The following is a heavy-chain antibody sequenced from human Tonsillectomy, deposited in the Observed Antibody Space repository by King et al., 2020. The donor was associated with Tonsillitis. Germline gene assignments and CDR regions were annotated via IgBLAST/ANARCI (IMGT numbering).Heavy chain of an antibody. J-gene: IGHJ4*02. V-gene: IGHV3-21*01. Sequence: VQLVESGGGLVKPGGSLRLSCAASGFTFSSYSMNWVRQAPGKGLEWVSSISGSSSYIYYADSVKGRFTISRDNAKNSLYLQMNSLRAEDTAVYYCARDHGALDYWGQGTLVTVSS. CDR3: ARDHGALDY. D-gene: IGHD3-10*01. CDR2: ISGSSSYI. CDR1: GFTFSSYS.